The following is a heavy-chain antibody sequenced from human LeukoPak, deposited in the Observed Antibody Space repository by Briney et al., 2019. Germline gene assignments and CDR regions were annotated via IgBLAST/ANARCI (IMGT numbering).Heavy chain of an antibody. J-gene: IGHJ1*01. CDR2: IYYSGST. Sequence: PSETLSLTCTVSGGSISSYYWSWIRQPPGKGLEWIGYIYYSGSTNYNPSLKSRVTISVDTSKNQFSLKLSSVTAADTAVYYCARDRGAAAGPGYFQHWGQGTLVTVSS. CDR3: ARDRGAAAGPGYFQH. D-gene: IGHD6-13*01. CDR1: GGSISSYY. V-gene: IGHV4-59*01.